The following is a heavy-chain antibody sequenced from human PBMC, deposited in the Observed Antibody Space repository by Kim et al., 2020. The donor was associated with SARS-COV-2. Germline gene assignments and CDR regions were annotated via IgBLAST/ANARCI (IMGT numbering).Heavy chain of an antibody. D-gene: IGHD1-26*01. CDR3: ARAGPMPRRAYSGSYPLDY. V-gene: IGHV4-59*01. CDR2: IYYSGST. J-gene: IGHJ4*02. CDR1: GGSISSYY. Sequence: SETLSLTCTVSGGSISSYYWSWIRQPPGKGLEWIGYIYYSGSTNYNPSLKSRVTISVDTSKNQFSLKLSSVTAADTAVYYCARAGPMPRRAYSGSYPLDYWGQGTLVTVSS.